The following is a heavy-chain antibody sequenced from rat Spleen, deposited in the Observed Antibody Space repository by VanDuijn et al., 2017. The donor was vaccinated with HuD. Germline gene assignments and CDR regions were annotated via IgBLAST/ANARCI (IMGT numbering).Heavy chain of an antibody. D-gene: IGHD1-11*01. V-gene: IGHV5-27*01. CDR2: ISTGGST. CDR1: GFTFSDYY. Sequence: EVRLVESGGGLVQPGRSLKLSCASSGFTFSDYYMAWVRQAPTKGLEWVAYISTGGSTYYPDSVKGRFTISRDNAKTTLYLQINSLRSEDTATYYCTRTNYGGYWFAYWGQGTLVTVSS. CDR3: TRTNYGGYWFAY. J-gene: IGHJ3*01.